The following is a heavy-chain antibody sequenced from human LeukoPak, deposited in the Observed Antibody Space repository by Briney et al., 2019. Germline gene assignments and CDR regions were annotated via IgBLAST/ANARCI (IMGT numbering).Heavy chain of an antibody. D-gene: IGHD3/OR15-3a*01. V-gene: IGHV3-48*02. CDR2: ISSSSSTI. J-gene: IGHJ4*02. CDR3: ARAFGLTDY. Sequence: GGSLRLSCAASGFTVSSYSMNWVRQAPGKGLEWVSYISSSSSTIYYADSVKGRFTISRDNAKNSQYLQMNSLRDEDTAVYYCARAFGLTDYWGQGTLVTVSS. CDR1: GFTVSSYS.